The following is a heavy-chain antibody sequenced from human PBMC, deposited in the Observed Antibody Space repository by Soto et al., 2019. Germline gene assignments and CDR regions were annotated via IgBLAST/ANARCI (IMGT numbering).Heavy chain of an antibody. CDR3: AKGEDSKKQLVWSSLYYFDY. Sequence: EVQLLESGGGLVQPGGSLRLSCAASGFTFSSYAMSWVRQAPGKGLEWVSAISGGGGSTYYADSVKGRFTISRDNSKNTMYLQMNSLRAEDTSVYYCAKGEDSKKQLVWSSLYYFDYWCQGTLVTVSS. V-gene: IGHV3-23*01. CDR2: ISGGGGST. CDR1: GFTFSSYA. J-gene: IGHJ4*02. D-gene: IGHD6-13*01.